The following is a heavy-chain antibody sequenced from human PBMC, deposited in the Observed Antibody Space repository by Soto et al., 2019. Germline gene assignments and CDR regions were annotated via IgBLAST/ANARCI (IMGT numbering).Heavy chain of an antibody. Sequence: GGSLRLSCAASGFTFSSYAMSWVRQAPGKGLEWVSAISGSGGSTYYADSVKGRFTISRDNSKNTLYLQMNSLRAEDTAVYYCAKNHPSSFMVRGVKNWFDPWGQGTLVTVSS. CDR2: ISGSGGST. V-gene: IGHV3-23*01. CDR3: AKNHPSSFMVRGVKNWFDP. D-gene: IGHD3-10*01. J-gene: IGHJ5*02. CDR1: GFTFSSYA.